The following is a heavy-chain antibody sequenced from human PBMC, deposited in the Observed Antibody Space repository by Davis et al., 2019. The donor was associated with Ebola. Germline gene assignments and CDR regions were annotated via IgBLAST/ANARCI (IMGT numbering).Heavy chain of an antibody. D-gene: IGHD2-8*01. Sequence: SVKVSCKASGGTFSSYAISWVRQAPGQGLEWMGGIIPIFGTANYAQKFQGRVTITADESTSTAYMELSSLRSEDTAVYYCARDRYCTNGVCAIDYWGQGTLVTVSS. CDR1: GGTFSSYA. CDR3: ARDRYCTNGVCAIDY. V-gene: IGHV1-69*13. J-gene: IGHJ4*02. CDR2: IIPIFGTA.